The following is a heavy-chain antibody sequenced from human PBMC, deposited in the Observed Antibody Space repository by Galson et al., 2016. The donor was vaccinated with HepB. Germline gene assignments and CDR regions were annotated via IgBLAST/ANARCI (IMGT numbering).Heavy chain of an antibody. CDR1: GFTFSMLA. D-gene: IGHD2/OR15-2a*01. Sequence: SLRLSCAASGFTFSMLAMHWVRQAPGKGLVYVSAITASGDRTYYVDSVRGRFTISRDNSKNTLSLQMNSLRPEDTAVYYCVRLAPYNSDGVTDHWGRGTLVTVSS. V-gene: IGHV3-64D*06. CDR2: ITASGDRT. J-gene: IGHJ4*02. CDR3: VRLAPYNSDGVTDH.